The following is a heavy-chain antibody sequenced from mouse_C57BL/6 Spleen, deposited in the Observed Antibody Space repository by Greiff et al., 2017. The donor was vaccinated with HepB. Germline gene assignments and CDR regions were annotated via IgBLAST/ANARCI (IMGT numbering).Heavy chain of an antibody. CDR2: IDPNSGGT. CDR3: ARGFGYGSSPGYFDY. J-gene: IGHJ2*01. Sequence: QVQLQQPGAELVKPGASVKLSCKASGYTFPSYWRHGVKRRPGRGLEWIGRIDPNSGGTKYNEKFKRKATLTVDKPSSPAYMQLSSLTSEDSAVYYCARGFGYGSSPGYFDYWGQGTTLTVSS. D-gene: IGHD1-1*01. CDR1: GYTFPSYW. V-gene: IGHV1-72*01.